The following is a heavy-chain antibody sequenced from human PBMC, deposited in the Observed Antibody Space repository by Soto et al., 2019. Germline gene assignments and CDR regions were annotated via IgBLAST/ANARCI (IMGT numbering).Heavy chain of an antibody. CDR2: MYYSGNA. D-gene: IGHD1-26*01. J-gene: IGHJ4*02. V-gene: IGHV4-59*01. CDR1: GASISRYY. CDR3: AREYPVHSAYFDY. Sequence: SETLSLTCTVSGASISRYYWSWIRQSPGKGLEWIGYMYYSGNANYNPSLRSRITISVDTSKNQFSLNLNSVTAADTAVYYCAREYPVHSAYFDYWGQGLLVTVSS.